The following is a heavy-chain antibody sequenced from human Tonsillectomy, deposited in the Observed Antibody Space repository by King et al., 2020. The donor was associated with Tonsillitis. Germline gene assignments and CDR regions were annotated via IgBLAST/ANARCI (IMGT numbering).Heavy chain of an antibody. Sequence: VQLVESGGGLVQPGRSLRLSCAASGFTFSSYATHWVRQTPGKGLEGVALISYDESNKYYADSVKGRFTISRDNSKNTLYLQMNSLRAEDTAVYFCARGAPYYSGSFNYFDFWGLGTLVTVSS. CDR3: ARGAPYYSGSFNYFDF. CDR2: ISYDESNK. J-gene: IGHJ4*01. D-gene: IGHD5-12*01. V-gene: IGHV3-30*01. CDR1: GFTFSSYA.